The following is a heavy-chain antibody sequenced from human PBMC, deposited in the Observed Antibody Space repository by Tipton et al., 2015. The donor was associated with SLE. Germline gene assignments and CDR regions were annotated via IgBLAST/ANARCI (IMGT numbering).Heavy chain of an antibody. J-gene: IGHJ3*02. D-gene: IGHD1-1*01. CDR1: GGSISSYY. CDR2: IYYSGST. V-gene: IGHV4-59*01. Sequence: LRLSCTVSGGSISSYYWSWIRQPPGKGLEWIGYIYYSGSTNYNPSLKSRVTISVDTSKNQFSLKLSSVTAADTAVYYCARDQGTSVAFDIWGQGTMVTVSS. CDR3: ARDQGTSVAFDI.